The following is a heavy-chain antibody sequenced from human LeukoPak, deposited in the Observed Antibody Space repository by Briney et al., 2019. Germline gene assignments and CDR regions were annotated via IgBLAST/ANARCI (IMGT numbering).Heavy chain of an antibody. CDR1: GFTFSSYA. D-gene: IGHD2-15*01. CDR2: ISGSGGST. V-gene: IGHV3-23*01. J-gene: IGHJ4*02. Sequence: GGSLRLSCAASGFTFSSYAMSWVRQAPGKGLEWVSAISGSGGSTYYADSVKGRFTISRDNSKNTLYLQMNSLRAEDTAVYYCAKAPVTTCRGAFCYPFDYWGLGTLATVSS. CDR3: AKAPVTTCRGAFCYPFDY.